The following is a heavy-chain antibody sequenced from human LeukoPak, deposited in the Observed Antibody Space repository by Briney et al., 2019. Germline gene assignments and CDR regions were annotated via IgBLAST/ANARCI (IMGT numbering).Heavy chain of an antibody. V-gene: IGHV4-39*01. J-gene: IGHJ4*02. CDR2: VYYSGST. Sequence: SETLSLTCTVSGGSISSGGYYWSWIRQHPGKGLEWIGYVYYSGSTYYNPSLKSRVTISVDTSRNQFSLKLTSVTATDTAVYYCARHEQWLVRYNYWGQGILVTVSS. CDR3: ARHEQWLVRYNY. CDR1: GGSISSGGYY. D-gene: IGHD6-19*01.